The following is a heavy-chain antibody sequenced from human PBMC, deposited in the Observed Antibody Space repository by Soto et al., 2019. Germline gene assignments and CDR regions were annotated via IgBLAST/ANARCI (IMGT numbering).Heavy chain of an antibody. CDR1: GFTFSSYA. J-gene: IGHJ6*02. Sequence: GGSLRLSCAASGFTFSSYAMSWVRQAPGKGLEWVSAISGSGGSTYYADSVKGRFTISRDNSKNTLYLQMNSLRAEDTAVYYCAKASTYPWIHYYYGMDVWGQGTTVTVSS. D-gene: IGHD2-2*01. CDR3: AKASTYPWIHYYYGMDV. CDR2: ISGSGGST. V-gene: IGHV3-23*01.